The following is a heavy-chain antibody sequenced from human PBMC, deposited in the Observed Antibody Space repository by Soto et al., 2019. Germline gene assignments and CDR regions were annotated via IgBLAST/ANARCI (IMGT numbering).Heavy chain of an antibody. Sequence: SVKVSCKASGGTFSSYAISWVRQAPGQGLEWMGGIIPIFGTANYAQKFQGRVTITADESTSTAYMELSSLRSEDTAVYYCARTTTYGYSSGWDLQHWGQGPLLTVSS. CDR3: ARTTTYGYSSGWDLQH. D-gene: IGHD6-19*01. CDR1: GGTFSSYA. J-gene: IGHJ1*01. V-gene: IGHV1-69*13. CDR2: IIPIFGTA.